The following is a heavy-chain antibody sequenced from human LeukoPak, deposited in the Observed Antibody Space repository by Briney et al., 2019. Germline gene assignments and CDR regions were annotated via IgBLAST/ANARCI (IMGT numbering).Heavy chain of an antibody. CDR3: ARTARLLGP. CDR2: ISGGGSDI. CDR1: GFTFSDSY. J-gene: IGHJ5*02. V-gene: IGHV3-11*04. Sequence: PGGSLTLSCAASGFTFSDSYMTWVRQTPGKGLEYLSYISGGGSDIIYADTVKGRFTISPDNAKNSLHLQMSSLRVDDSAVYYCARTARLLGPWGQGTLVTVSS. D-gene: IGHD2-21*01.